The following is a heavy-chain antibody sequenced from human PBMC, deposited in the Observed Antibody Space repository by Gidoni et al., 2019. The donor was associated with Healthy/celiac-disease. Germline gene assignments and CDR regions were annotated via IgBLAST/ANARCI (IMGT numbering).Heavy chain of an antibody. CDR3: AAGESTGTTGY. CDR2: IIPILGIA. V-gene: IGHV1-69*09. D-gene: IGHD1-1*01. Sequence: QVQLVQSGAEVKKPGSSVKVSCKASGGTFSIYAISWVRQAPGQGLEWMGRIIPILGIANYAQKFQGRVTITADKSTSTAYMELSSLRSEDTAVYYCAAGESTGTTGYWGQGTLVTVSS. J-gene: IGHJ4*02. CDR1: GGTFSIYA.